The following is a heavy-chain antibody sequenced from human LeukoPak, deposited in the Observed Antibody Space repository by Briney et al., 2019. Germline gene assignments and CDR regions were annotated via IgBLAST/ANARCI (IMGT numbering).Heavy chain of an antibody. J-gene: IGHJ4*02. CDR3: ARSLRPHYDILTGLDY. V-gene: IGHV3-48*01. CDR2: ISRSSRTQ. D-gene: IGHD3-9*01. CDR1: GCTFSSYS. Sequence: PGGALRLSCAGSGCTFSSYSRNWVGQARGKGVEGVSYISRSSRTQYYADSVKGGFTISRDNAKISLYLQMNSLRAEDTAVYYCARSLRPHYDILTGLDYWGQGTLVTVSS.